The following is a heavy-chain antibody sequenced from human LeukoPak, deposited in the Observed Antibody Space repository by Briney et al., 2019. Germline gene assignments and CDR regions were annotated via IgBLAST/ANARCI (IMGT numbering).Heavy chain of an antibody. CDR1: GLIFHNYA. D-gene: IGHD4-17*01. Sequence: GGSLRLSCAASGLIFHNYALVWIRRAPGKGPEWVSAILGGGGTFYADAVKGRFTISRDNSKNTLYLQMNSLRAEDTATCYCGQDPNGNYIGAFDFWGRGTMVTVSS. CDR3: GQDPNGNYIGAFDF. V-gene: IGHV3-23*01. J-gene: IGHJ3*01. CDR2: ILGGGGT.